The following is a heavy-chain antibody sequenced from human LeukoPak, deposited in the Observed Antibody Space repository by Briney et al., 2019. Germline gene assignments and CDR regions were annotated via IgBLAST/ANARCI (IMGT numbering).Heavy chain of an antibody. D-gene: IGHD2/OR15-2a*01. CDR2: INTSGSST. V-gene: IGHV3-74*03. J-gene: IGHJ4*02. CDR3: ARSNHADDF. CDR1: GFTFSDYW. Sequence: GGSLRLSCAASGFTFSDYWMHWVRQVSGKGLVWVSRINTSGSSTTYAESVKGRFTISRDNAKNTLYLQMDSLRAEDTGVYYCARSNHADDFWGQGTLVTVSS.